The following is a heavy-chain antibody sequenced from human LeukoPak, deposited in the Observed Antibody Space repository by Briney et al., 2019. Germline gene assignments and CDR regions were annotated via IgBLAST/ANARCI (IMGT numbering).Heavy chain of an antibody. V-gene: IGHV3-21*01. CDR2: ISSSSSYI. D-gene: IGHD2-8*01. J-gene: IGHJ4*02. Sequence: GGSLRLSCAASGFTFSSYSMNWVRQAPGKGLEWVSSISSSSSYIYYADSVKGRFTISRDNAKNSLYLQMNSLRAEDTAVYYCARDKPFRVYAYWGQGTLVTVSS. CDR3: ARDKPFRVYAY. CDR1: GFTFSSYS.